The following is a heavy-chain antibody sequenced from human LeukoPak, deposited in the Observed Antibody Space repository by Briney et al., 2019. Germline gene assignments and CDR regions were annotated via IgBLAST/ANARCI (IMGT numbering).Heavy chain of an antibody. J-gene: IGHJ4*02. CDR2: MGYDGSKK. D-gene: IGHD3-22*01. CDR1: GLSFSSYG. CDR3: AKEISYYDSRGYFEY. V-gene: IGHV3-30*02. Sequence: GGSRRLSCAASGLSFSSYGMHWVRQAPGKGLEWVAFMGYDGSKKNYEDSVKGRFSISRDNPKNTLYLQMNSLRAEDTAVYYCAKEISYYDSRGYFEYWGQGTLVTVSS.